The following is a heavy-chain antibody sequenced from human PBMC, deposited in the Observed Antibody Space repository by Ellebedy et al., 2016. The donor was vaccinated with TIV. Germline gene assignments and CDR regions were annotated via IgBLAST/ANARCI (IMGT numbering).Heavy chain of an antibody. CDR3: AKEPIEYSSARYFDS. V-gene: IGHV3-30*18. Sequence: PGGSLRLSCAASGFTFNTYGMHWVRQAPGKGLEWVAVISYTGRTAYYADSVKGRFTISRDNSKNTQYLQMNSLRVEDTAVYYCAKEPIEYSSARYFDSWGQGTLVTVSS. CDR2: ISYTGRTA. CDR1: GFTFNTYG. D-gene: IGHD6-19*01. J-gene: IGHJ4*02.